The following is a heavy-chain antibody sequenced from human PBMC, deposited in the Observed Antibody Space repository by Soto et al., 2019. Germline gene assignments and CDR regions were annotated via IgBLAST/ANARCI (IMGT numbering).Heavy chain of an antibody. CDR3: GASGPKPGLGPYYYYYGRDV. Sequence: QMQLVQSGPEVKKPGTSVKVSCKASGFTFTSSAVQWVRQARGQRLEWIGWIVVGSGNTNYSQKFQERVTITRDKNTSTVHMELRSQRSEDTAVYYCGASGPKPGLGPYYYYYGRDVEGRGTT. CDR1: GFTFTSSA. V-gene: IGHV1-58*01. CDR2: IVVGSGNT. J-gene: IGHJ6*02. D-gene: IGHD7-27*01.